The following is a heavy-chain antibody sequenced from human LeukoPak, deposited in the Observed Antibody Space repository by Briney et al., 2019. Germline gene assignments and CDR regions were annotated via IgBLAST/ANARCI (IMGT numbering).Heavy chain of an antibody. CDR2: INAGNGNT. CDR1: GYTFTSYA. J-gene: IGHJ6*02. D-gene: IGHD3-9*01. V-gene: IGHV1-3*01. CDR3: ARDLRYFGLYYYGMDV. Sequence: ASVKVSCKASGYTFTSYAMHWVRQAPGQRLEWMGWINAGNGNTKYSQKFQGRVTITRDTSASTVYMELSSLRSEDTAVYYCARDLRYFGLYYYGMDVWGQGTTVTVSS.